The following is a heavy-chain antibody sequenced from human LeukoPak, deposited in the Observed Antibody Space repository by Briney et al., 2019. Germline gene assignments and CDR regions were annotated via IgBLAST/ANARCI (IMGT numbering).Heavy chain of an antibody. D-gene: IGHD5-24*01. V-gene: IGHV1-8*02. CDR1: GYTFTSYY. CDR2: MNPNSGNT. Sequence: ASVKVSCKASGYTFTSYYMHWVRQATGQGLEWMGWMNPNSGNTGYAQKFQGRVTMTRNTSISIAYMELSSLRSEDTAVYYCARRRDGYNQDLDYWGQGTLVTVSS. J-gene: IGHJ4*02. CDR3: ARRRDGYNQDLDY.